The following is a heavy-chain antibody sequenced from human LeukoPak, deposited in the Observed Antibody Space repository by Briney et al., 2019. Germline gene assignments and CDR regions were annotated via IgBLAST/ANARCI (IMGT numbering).Heavy chain of an antibody. J-gene: IGHJ4*02. D-gene: IGHD5-12*01. CDR2: IKQDGSEK. CDR1: GLTFSSYW. V-gene: IGHV3-7*01. Sequence: GGSLRLSCAASGLTFSSYWMSWVRQAPGKGLEWVANIKQDGSEKYYVDSVKGRFTISRDNAKNSLYLQMNSLRAEDTAVYYCARARDSSGYEGNYFDYWGQGTLVTVSS. CDR3: ARARDSSGYEGNYFDY.